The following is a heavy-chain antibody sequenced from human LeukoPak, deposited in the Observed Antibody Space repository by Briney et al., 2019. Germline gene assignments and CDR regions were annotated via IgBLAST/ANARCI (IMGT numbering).Heavy chain of an antibody. CDR1: GFTFSSYG. J-gene: IGHJ4*02. CDR3: AKPLWFGELRELYFDY. V-gene: IGHV3-30*02. D-gene: IGHD3-10*01. Sequence: GGSLRLSCAASGFTFSSYGMHWVRQAPGKGLEWVAFIRYDGSNKYHADSVKGRFTVSRDNSKNTLYLQMNSLRAEDTAVYYCAKPLWFGELRELYFDYWGQGTLVTVSS. CDR2: IRYDGSNK.